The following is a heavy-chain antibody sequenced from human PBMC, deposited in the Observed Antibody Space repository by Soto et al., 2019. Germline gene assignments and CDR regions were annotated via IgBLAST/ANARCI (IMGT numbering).Heavy chain of an antibody. D-gene: IGHD7-27*01. V-gene: IGHV3-74*01. CDR3: ARAPTGTYYYYGMDV. Sequence: PVGSLRLSCAASDFTFSSYWMHWVRQAPGKGLVWVSRIKTDGSITNYADSVKGRFTISRDNAKNTLFLQMNSLRTEDTAVYYCARAPTGTYYYYGMDVWGQGTTVTVSS. CDR1: DFTFSSYW. J-gene: IGHJ6*02. CDR2: IKTDGSIT.